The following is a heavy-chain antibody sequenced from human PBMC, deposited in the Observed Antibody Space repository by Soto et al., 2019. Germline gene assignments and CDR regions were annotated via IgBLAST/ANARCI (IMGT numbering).Heavy chain of an antibody. V-gene: IGHV4-30-4*01. CDR3: ASKQLSASSIDY. CDR1: DGYIINGDYY. Sequence: SQPHPHTNTVSDGYIINGDYYWSWIHQPPGKGLEWIGYIYYSGSTYYNPSLKSRVTISVDTSKNQFSLKLSSVTAADTAVYYCASKQLSASSIDYWGQGTLVTVSS. CDR2: IYYSGST. J-gene: IGHJ4*02. D-gene: IGHD5-18*01.